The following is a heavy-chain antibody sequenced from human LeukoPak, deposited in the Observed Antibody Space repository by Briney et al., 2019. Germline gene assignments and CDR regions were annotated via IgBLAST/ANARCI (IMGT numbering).Heavy chain of an antibody. Sequence: PGGSLRLSCAASGFTFSNAWMSWDRQAPGKGLEWVGRIKSKTDGGTTDYAAPVKGRFTISRDDSKNTLYLQMNSLKTEDTAVYYCTTGNDWLVGEDYWGQGTLVTVSS. J-gene: IGHJ4*02. CDR1: GFTFSNAW. CDR3: TTGNDWLVGEDY. V-gene: IGHV3-15*01. CDR2: IKSKTDGGTT. D-gene: IGHD3-9*01.